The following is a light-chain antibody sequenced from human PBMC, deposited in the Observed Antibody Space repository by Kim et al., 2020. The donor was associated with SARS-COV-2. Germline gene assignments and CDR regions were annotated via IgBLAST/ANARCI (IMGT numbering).Light chain of an antibody. CDR2: GAS. Sequence: SPWEKAPHSCRASQSVSSNLAWYQQRPAQAPRLLISGASTRATGIPTRFSGSGSGTEFTLTISSLQSEDFAVYYCQQYDNWPPWTFGQGTKVDIK. J-gene: IGKJ1*01. CDR1: QSVSSN. V-gene: IGKV3-15*01. CDR3: QQYDNWPPWT.